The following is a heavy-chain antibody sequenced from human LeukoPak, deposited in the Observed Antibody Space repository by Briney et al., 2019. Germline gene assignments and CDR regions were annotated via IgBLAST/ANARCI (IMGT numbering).Heavy chain of an antibody. Sequence: GGSLRLSCAASGITLSSYGMHWVRQAPGKGLEWVAFMRYDGSNRYYTDSVKARFTIYRDSSKNTLYLQMNSLRAEDTAVYYCARAPHSSGWYNDKDHFDYWGQGTLVTVSS. V-gene: IGHV3-30*02. D-gene: IGHD6-19*01. CDR1: GITLSSYG. J-gene: IGHJ4*02. CDR2: MRYDGSNR. CDR3: ARAPHSSGWYNDKDHFDY.